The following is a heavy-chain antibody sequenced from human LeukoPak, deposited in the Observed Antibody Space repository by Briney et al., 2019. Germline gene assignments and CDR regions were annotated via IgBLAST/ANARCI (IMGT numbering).Heavy chain of an antibody. V-gene: IGHV4-31*03. D-gene: IGHD6-19*01. Sequence: SQTLSLTCTVSGGSISSGGYSWSWIRQHPGKGLEWIGYIYYSGSTYYNPSLKSRVTISVDTSKNQFSLKLSSVTAADTAVYYCARVRYPSIAVAGPDPNRYFDIWGQGTMVTVSS. CDR1: GGSISSGGYS. CDR2: IYYSGST. J-gene: IGHJ3*02. CDR3: ARVRYPSIAVAGPDPNRYFDI.